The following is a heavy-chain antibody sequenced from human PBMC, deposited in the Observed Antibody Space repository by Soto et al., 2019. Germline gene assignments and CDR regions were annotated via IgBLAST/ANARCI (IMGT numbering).Heavy chain of an antibody. Sequence: PGGSLRLSCAASGFTFDSCVMSWVRQAPGKGLEWLSLIIGRGRYTDYGESVKCRFTISRANSKNTLYLQMNTPRVEDTAEYFCAPDPPSERMQPDYGMDVWGPGTTVTVSS. V-gene: IGHV3-23*01. D-gene: IGHD6-13*01. J-gene: IGHJ6*02. CDR3: APDPPSERMQPDYGMDV. CDR1: GFTFDSCV. CDR2: IIGRGRYT.